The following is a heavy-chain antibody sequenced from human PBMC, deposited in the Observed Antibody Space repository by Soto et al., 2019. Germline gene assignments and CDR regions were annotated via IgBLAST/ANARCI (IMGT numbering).Heavy chain of an antibody. CDR2: IYYSGST. CDR3: ERYGIRLLSYYFDY. V-gene: IGHV4-59*01. Sequence: SETLSLTCTVSGGSISSYYWSWIRQPPGKGLEWIGYIYYSGSTNYNPSLKSRVTISVDTSKNQFSLKLSSVTAADTAVYYCERYGIRLLSYYFDYWGQGTRVTVYS. CDR1: GGSISSYY. D-gene: IGHD2-2*01. J-gene: IGHJ4*02.